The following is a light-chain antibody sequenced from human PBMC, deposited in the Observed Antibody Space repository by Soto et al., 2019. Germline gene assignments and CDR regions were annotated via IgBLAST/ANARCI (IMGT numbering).Light chain of an antibody. CDR1: SSNIGAGYD. J-gene: IGLJ2*01. CDR3: QSYDSSLSGPI. Sequence: QSVLTQPPSVSGAPGQRVTISCTGSSSNIGAGYDVHWYQQLPGTPPKLVISGNNNRPAGVPDRFSGSKSATSASLAITGLQAEDEADYYCQSYDSSLSGPIFGGGTKLTVL. CDR2: GNN. V-gene: IGLV1-40*01.